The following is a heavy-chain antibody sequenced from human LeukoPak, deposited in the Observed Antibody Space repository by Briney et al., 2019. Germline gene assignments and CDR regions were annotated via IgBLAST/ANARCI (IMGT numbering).Heavy chain of an antibody. CDR2: IYYSGGT. V-gene: IGHV4-39*01. CDR1: GGSISTTSYY. Sequence: PSETLSLTCTVYGGSISTTSYYWARLRQTPGKGLEWIGSIYYSGGTHYNPSLESRVTISVDTSKKQFSLKLTSVTASDTATYYCARNPSLGVVAAYGPVAYMDIWGKGTTVSVSS. CDR3: ARNPSLGVVAAYGPVAYMDI. D-gene: IGHD2-15*01. J-gene: IGHJ6*03.